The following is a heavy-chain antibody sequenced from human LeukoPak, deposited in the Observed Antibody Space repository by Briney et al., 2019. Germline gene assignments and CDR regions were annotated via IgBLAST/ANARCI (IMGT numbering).Heavy chain of an antibody. V-gene: IGHV3-30*02. CDR1: GFTFSSYG. J-gene: IGHJ5*02. Sequence: GGSLRLSCAASGFTFSSYGMHWARQAPGKGLEWVAFIRYDGSNKYYADSVKGRFTISRDNSKNTLYLQMNSLRAEDTAVYYCAKKQYGSGSYYGWFDPWGQGTLVTVSS. D-gene: IGHD3-10*01. CDR3: AKKQYGSGSYYGWFDP. CDR2: IRYDGSNK.